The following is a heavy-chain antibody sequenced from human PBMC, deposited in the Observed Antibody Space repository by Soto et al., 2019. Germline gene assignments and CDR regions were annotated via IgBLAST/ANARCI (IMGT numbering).Heavy chain of an antibody. V-gene: IGHV1-46*01. Sequence: GASVKVSCKASGYTFTSYYMHWVRQAPGQGLEWMGKINPSGGSTSYAQKFQGRVTMTRDTSTSTVYMELSSLRSEDTAVYFCARGPDVDIVATNDAFDIWGQGTMVTVSS. J-gene: IGHJ3*02. CDR2: INPSGGST. CDR1: GYTFTSYY. CDR3: ARGPDVDIVATNDAFDI. D-gene: IGHD5-12*01.